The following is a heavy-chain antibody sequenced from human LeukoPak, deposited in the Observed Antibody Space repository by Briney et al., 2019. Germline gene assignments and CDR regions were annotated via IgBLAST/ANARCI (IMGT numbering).Heavy chain of an antibody. CDR3: ARIGGDRHPIEY. J-gene: IGHJ4*02. V-gene: IGHV3-33*01. D-gene: IGHD2-21*02. CDR1: GLTFSSYG. Sequence: PGGSLRLSCAASGLTFSSYGMHWVRQAPGKGLEWVALIWYDGSNKYYADSVKGRFTISRDNSKNTLYLQMNSLRAEDTAVYYCARIGGDRHPIEYWGQGTLVTVSS. CDR2: IWYDGSNK.